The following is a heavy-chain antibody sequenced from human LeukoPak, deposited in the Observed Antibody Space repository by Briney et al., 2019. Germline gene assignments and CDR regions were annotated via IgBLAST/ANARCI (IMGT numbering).Heavy chain of an antibody. D-gene: IGHD5-24*01. CDR1: GFTFSDYW. CDR2: INGDGSIT. CDR3: ARGPRDGYNPLAY. V-gene: IGHV3-74*01. Sequence: PGGSLRLSCAASGFTFSDYWMHRVRQVPGKGLVWVSRINGDGSITNYADSVKGRFTISRDNAKNTLYLQMNSLTVDDTAVYYCARGPRDGYNPLAYWGQGTLVTVSS. J-gene: IGHJ4*02.